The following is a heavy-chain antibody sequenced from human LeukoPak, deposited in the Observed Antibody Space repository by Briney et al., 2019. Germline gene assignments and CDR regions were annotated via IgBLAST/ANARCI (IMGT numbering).Heavy chain of an antibody. Sequence: GESLKISCKGSGYSFTSYWIGWVRQTPGKGLEWMGFIYPDDSDTRYSPSFQGQVTISADKSISTAYLQWSSLKASDTAIYYCARPRDDFWSGYYWADAFDIWGQGTMVTVSS. D-gene: IGHD3-3*01. V-gene: IGHV5-51*01. CDR2: IYPDDSDT. J-gene: IGHJ3*02. CDR1: GYSFTSYW. CDR3: ARPRDDFWSGYYWADAFDI.